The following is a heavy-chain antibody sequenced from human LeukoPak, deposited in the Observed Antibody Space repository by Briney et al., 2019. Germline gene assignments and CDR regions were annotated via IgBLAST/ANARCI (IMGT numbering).Heavy chain of an antibody. CDR3: ARGHQIRFSSGYPTIWFDP. Sequence: GASVKVSCKASGYTFTSYDINWVRQATGQGLEWMGWMNPTSGNTGYAQKFQGRVTITRNTSISTAYMELSSLRSEDTTVYYCARGHQIRFSSGYPTIWFDPSGQGTLVTVSS. D-gene: IGHD3-3*01. J-gene: IGHJ5*02. CDR1: GYTFTSYD. CDR2: MNPTSGNT. V-gene: IGHV1-8*03.